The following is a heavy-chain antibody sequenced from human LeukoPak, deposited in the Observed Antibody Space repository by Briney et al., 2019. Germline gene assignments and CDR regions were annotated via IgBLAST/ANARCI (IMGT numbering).Heavy chain of an antibody. CDR3: ASHLPSMVRGVIYYYYYMDD. V-gene: IGHV4-4*07. CDR2: IYTSGST. CDR1: GGSISSYV. Sequence: SETLSLTCTLSGGSISSYVWSWIRQPAGKGLEWIGRIYTSGSTNYNPSLKSRVTMSVDTSKNQFSLKLSSVTAADTAVYYCASHLPSMVRGVIYYYYYMDDWGKGTTVTVSS. J-gene: IGHJ6*03. D-gene: IGHD3-10*01.